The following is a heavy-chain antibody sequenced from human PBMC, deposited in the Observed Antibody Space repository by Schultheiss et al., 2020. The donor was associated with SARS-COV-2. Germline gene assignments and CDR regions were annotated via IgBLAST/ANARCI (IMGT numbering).Heavy chain of an antibody. V-gene: IGHV5-51*01. Sequence: GGSLRLSCKGSGYSFTSYWISWGRQMPGKGLDWMGIIYPGDSDTRYSPSFQGQVTISADKSISTAYLQWSILKASDTAMYYCATWISDSSGYHYWGQGTLVTVSS. CDR1: GYSFTSYW. CDR2: IYPGDSDT. J-gene: IGHJ4*02. CDR3: ATWISDSSGYHY. D-gene: IGHD3-22*01.